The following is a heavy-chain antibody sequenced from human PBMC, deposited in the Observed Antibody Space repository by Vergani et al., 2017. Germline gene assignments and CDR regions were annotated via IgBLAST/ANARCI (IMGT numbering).Heavy chain of an antibody. Sequence: QVQLQESCPGLVKPSETLSLTCTVSGGSISSYYWSWIRQPPGKGLEWIGYIYYSGSTNYNPSLKSRVTISVDTSQNQFSMKLSSVTAADTAVYYCARGHYDILTGYYPHNCFDPWGQGTLVTVSS. CDR3: ARGHYDILTGYYPHNCFDP. V-gene: IGHV4-59*01. CDR2: IYYSGST. J-gene: IGHJ5*02. CDR1: GGSISSYY. D-gene: IGHD3-9*01.